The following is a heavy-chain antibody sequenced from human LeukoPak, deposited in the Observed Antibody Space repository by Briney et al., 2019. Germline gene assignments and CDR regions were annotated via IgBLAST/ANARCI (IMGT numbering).Heavy chain of an antibody. Sequence: PGGSLRLSCTVSGFTVSSNSMSWVRQAPGKGLEWVSFIYSDNTHYSDSVKGRFIISRDNSKNTLYLQMNSLRAEDTAVYYCSRRALAYSHPYDYWGQGTLVTVSS. CDR2: IYSDNT. CDR3: SRRALAYSHPYDY. J-gene: IGHJ4*02. V-gene: IGHV3-53*01. D-gene: IGHD3-16*01. CDR1: GFTVSSNS.